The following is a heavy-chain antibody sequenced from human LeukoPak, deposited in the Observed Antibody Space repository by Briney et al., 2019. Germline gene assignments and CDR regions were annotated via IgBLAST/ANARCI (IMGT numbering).Heavy chain of an antibody. Sequence: GASVKVSCKASGGTFGSYAINWVRQAPGQGLEWMGGIIPILSTANYAQKFQGRVTITADESTSTAYMELSSLRFEDTAVYYCARDGGCGGDCYSSHFDYWGQGTQVTVSS. CDR1: GGTFGSYA. CDR2: IIPILSTA. J-gene: IGHJ4*02. V-gene: IGHV1-69*13. CDR3: ARDGGCGGDCYSSHFDY. D-gene: IGHD2-21*02.